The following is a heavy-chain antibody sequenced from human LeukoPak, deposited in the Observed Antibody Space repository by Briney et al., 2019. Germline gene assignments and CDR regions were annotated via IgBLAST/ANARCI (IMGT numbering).Heavy chain of an antibody. V-gene: IGHV1-18*01. CDR3: ARGLSGGSYYYFDY. J-gene: IGHJ4*02. CDR2: ISGYNGNT. CDR1: GYTFTTYN. D-gene: IGHD1-26*01. Sequence: ASVKVSCKASGYTFTTYNINWVRQAPGQGLEWMGWISGYNGNTNYAQKLQGRVTMTTDTSTSTAYMELRSLRSDDTAVYYCARGLSGGSYYYFDYWGQGTLVTVSS.